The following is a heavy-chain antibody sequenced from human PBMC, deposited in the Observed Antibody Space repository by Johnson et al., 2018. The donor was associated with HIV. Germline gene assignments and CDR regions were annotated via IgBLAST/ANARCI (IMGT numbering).Heavy chain of an antibody. Sequence: EVQLVESGGGLVQPGRSLRLSCAASGFTFDDYAMHWVRQAPGKGLEWVSGISWNSGSIGYADSVKGRFTISRDNAKNSLYLQMNSLRAEDTAVYYCAKDQYCGGDCYPDAFDIWGQGTMVTVSS. CDR3: AKDQYCGGDCYPDAFDI. D-gene: IGHD2-21*02. CDR2: ISWNSGSI. CDR1: GFTFDDYA. V-gene: IGHV3-9*01. J-gene: IGHJ3*02.